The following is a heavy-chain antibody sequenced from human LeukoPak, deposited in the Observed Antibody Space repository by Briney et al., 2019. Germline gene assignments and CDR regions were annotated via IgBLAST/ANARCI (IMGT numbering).Heavy chain of an antibody. V-gene: IGHV3-73*01. D-gene: IGHD1-26*01. Sequence: GGSLRLSCAASGFTFSGSAMHWVRQASGKGLEWVGRIRSKANSYATAYAASVKGRFTISRDDSKNTAYLQMNSLKTEDTAVYYCTRHLLYGGNSDSGSYYENYWGQGTLVTVSS. CDR2: IRSKANSYAT. CDR1: GFTFSGSA. CDR3: TRHLLYGGNSDSGSYYENY. J-gene: IGHJ4*02.